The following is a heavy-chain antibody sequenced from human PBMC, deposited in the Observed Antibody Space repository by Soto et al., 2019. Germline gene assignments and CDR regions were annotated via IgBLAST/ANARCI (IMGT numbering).Heavy chain of an antibody. CDR2: IDPSDSQT. V-gene: IGHV5-10-1*01. CDR1: GYSFAGYW. D-gene: IGHD3-22*01. CDR3: ARQIYDSDTGPNFQYYFDS. J-gene: IGHJ4*02. Sequence: PGDSLKMSRKASGYSFAGYWITWVRQKTGKGLAWMGRIDPSDSQTYYSPSFRGHVTISVTKSITTVFLQWSSLRASDTAMYYCARQIYDSDTGPNFQYYFDSWGQGTPVTVSS.